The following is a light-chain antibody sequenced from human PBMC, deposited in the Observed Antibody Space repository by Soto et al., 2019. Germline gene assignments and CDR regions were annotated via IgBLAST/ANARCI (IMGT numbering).Light chain of an antibody. Sequence: EIVLTQSPGTLPLAPGEGATLSCRASQSISSSYLAWYQQKPGQAPRLLIYAASSRATGIPDRFSGSGSGTDFTLTISRLEPEDSAVYYCQLYGGSHMFSFGQGTKLEIK. CDR3: QLYGGSHMFS. V-gene: IGKV3-20*01. CDR2: AAS. J-gene: IGKJ2*01. CDR1: QSISSSY.